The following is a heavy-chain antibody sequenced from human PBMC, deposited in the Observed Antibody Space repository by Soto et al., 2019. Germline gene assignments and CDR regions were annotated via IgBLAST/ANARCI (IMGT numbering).Heavy chain of an antibody. CDR1: GGSISSGGYY. D-gene: IGHD1-26*01. CDR2: IYYSGST. Sequence: SETPSLTCTVSGGSISSGGYYWSWIRQHPGKGLEWIGYIYYSGSTYYNPSLKSRVTISVDTSKNQFSLKLSSVTAADMAVYYGGRDRSGRVDWGQGPLGFVSS. V-gene: IGHV4-31*03. J-gene: IGHJ4*02. CDR3: GRDRSGRVD.